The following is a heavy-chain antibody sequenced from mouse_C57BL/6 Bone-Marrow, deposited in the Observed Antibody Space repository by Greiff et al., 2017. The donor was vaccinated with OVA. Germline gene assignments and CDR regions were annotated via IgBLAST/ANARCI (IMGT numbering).Heavy chain of an antibody. Sequence: VQLQQSGPELVKPGASVKISCKASGYTFTDYYMNWVKQSPGKSLEWIGDINPNNGGTSYNQKFKGKATLTVDKSSSTAYMELRSLTSEDSAVYYCARSDDYDWYFDVWGTGTTVTVSS. V-gene: IGHV1-26*01. CDR2: INPNNGGT. J-gene: IGHJ1*03. D-gene: IGHD2-4*01. CDR3: ARSDDYDWYFDV. CDR1: GYTFTDYY.